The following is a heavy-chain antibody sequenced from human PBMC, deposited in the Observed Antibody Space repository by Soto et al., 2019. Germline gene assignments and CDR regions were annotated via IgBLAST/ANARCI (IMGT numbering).Heavy chain of an antibody. Sequence: QVQLQESGPGLVKPSQTLSLTCTVSGGSISSGDYYWSWIRQPPGKGLEWIGYIYYSGSTYYNPSLKSRVTISVDTSKNLFSLKLSSVTAADTAVYYCARSKRDYYDSSGSVGVDYWGQGTLVTVSS. J-gene: IGHJ4*02. CDR2: IYYSGST. D-gene: IGHD3-22*01. V-gene: IGHV4-30-4*01. CDR3: ARSKRDYYDSSGSVGVDY. CDR1: GGSISSGDYY.